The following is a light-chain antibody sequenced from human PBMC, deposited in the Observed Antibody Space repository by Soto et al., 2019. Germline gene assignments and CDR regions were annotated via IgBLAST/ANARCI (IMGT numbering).Light chain of an antibody. CDR3: QHYYEWHPWT. Sequence: EIRMTQSPATLSVSPGERATLTCRASQSVSRYLAWYQQKPGQAPRLLIFNASTMTTGIPARFSGSGSGTEFTLIISSLLSADVAVYYCQHYYEWHPWTFGQGTKVDIK. V-gene: IGKV3-15*01. CDR2: NAS. CDR1: QSVSRY. J-gene: IGKJ1*01.